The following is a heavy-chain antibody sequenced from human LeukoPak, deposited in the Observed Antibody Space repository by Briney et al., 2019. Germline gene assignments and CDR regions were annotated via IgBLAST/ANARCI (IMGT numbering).Heavy chain of an antibody. CDR1: EFTFSIYW. V-gene: IGHV3-74*01. D-gene: IGHD1-14*01. Sequence: GRSLRLSCAASEFTFSIYWMHWVRQAPGKGLVWVSRINIDGSSTSYADSVKGRFTISRDNAKNTLYLQMNSLRVEDTAVYYCATGQEHGMDVWGQGTTVTVSS. CDR2: INIDGSST. J-gene: IGHJ6*02. CDR3: ATGQEHGMDV.